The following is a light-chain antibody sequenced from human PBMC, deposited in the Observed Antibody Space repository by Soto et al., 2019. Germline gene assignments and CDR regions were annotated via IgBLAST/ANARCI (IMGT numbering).Light chain of an antibody. CDR2: AAS. V-gene: IGKV1-39*01. J-gene: IGKJ4*01. Sequence: DIQMTQSPSSLSASVGDRVTITCRASQSISSFLNWYQQKPGKAPNLLIYAASSLQGGVPSRFSGSESGTEFTLTISSLQLEDFATYYCQQSYRSPLTFGGGTKVEIK. CDR3: QQSYRSPLT. CDR1: QSISSF.